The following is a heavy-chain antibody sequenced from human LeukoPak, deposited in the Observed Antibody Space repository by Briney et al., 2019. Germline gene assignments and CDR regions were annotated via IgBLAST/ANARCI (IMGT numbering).Heavy chain of an antibody. J-gene: IGHJ4*02. D-gene: IGHD6-13*01. CDR2: IYHSGST. CDR3: ARENIAAAGYFDY. Sequence: SETLPLTCAVSGGSISSGGYSWSWIRQPPGKGLEWIGYIYHSGSTYYNPSLKSRVTISVDRSKNQFSLKLSSVTAADTAVYYCARENIAAAGYFDYWGQGTLVTVSS. CDR1: GGSISSGGYS. V-gene: IGHV4-30-2*01.